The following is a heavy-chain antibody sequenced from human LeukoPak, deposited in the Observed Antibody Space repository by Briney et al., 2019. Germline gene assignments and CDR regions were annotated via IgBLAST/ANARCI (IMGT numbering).Heavy chain of an antibody. V-gene: IGHV3-21*01. CDR1: GFTFSSYS. CDR3: ASLMASWGQNWFDP. D-gene: IGHD2-2*01. Sequence: GGSLRLSCAASGFTFSSYSMNWVRQAPGKGLEWVSSISSSRSYIYYADSVKGRFTISRDNAKNSLYLQMNSLRAEDTAVYYCASLMASWGQNWFDPWGQGTLVTVSP. J-gene: IGHJ5*02. CDR2: ISSSRSYI.